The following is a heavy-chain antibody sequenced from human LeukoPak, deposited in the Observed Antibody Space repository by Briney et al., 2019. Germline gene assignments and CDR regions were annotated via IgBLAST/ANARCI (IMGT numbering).Heavy chain of an antibody. CDR3: ARSLGRYYFDY. D-gene: IGHD4-17*01. CDR1: GFTFSSYS. J-gene: IGHJ4*02. Sequence: PGGSLRLSCAASGFTFSSYSMDWVRQAPGKGLEWVSSISSSSSYIYYADSVKGRFTISRDNAKNSLYLQMNSLRAEDTAVYYCARSLGRYYFDYWGQGTLVTVSS. CDR2: ISSSSSYI. V-gene: IGHV3-21*01.